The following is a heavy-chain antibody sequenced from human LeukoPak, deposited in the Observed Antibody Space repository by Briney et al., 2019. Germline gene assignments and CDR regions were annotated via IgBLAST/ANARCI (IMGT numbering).Heavy chain of an antibody. Sequence: GGSPRLSCAASGFTFSDYYMSWIRQAPGEGLEWVSYISSSGSTIYYADSVKGRFTISRDNAKNSLYLQMNSLRAEDTAVYYCARDRTIFGVVSWFDPWGQGTLVTVSS. J-gene: IGHJ5*02. CDR2: ISSSGSTI. CDR1: GFTFSDYY. CDR3: ARDRTIFGVVSWFDP. D-gene: IGHD3-3*01. V-gene: IGHV3-11*01.